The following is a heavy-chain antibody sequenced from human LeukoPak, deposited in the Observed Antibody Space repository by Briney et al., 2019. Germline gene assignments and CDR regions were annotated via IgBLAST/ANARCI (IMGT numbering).Heavy chain of an antibody. CDR1: GGSISSYY. J-gene: IGHJ4*02. D-gene: IGHD6-19*01. Sequence: PSETLSLTCTVSGGSISSYYWSWIRQPPGKGLEWVGSIYYSGSTNYNPSLKSRVTISVDTSKNQFSLKLSSVTAADTAVYYCARHDAGKWLPYFDYWGRGTLVTVSS. V-gene: IGHV4-59*08. CDR2: IYYSGST. CDR3: ARHDAGKWLPYFDY.